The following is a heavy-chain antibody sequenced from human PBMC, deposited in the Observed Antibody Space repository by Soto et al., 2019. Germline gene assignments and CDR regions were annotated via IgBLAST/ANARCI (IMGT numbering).Heavy chain of an antibody. CDR3: ARRLGRSFAY. CDR1: GGSISNYY. J-gene: IGHJ4*02. CDR2: IYYSVST. D-gene: IGHD2-15*01. Sequence: QVQLQESGPGLVKPSETLSLTCTVSGGSISNYYWSWIRQPPGKGLEWIGYIYYSVSTNDNPSLKSLVTNYVDTSKNPLALKLGSVTAADTAVYYCARRLGRSFAYWGQGTLVTVSS. V-gene: IGHV4-59*08.